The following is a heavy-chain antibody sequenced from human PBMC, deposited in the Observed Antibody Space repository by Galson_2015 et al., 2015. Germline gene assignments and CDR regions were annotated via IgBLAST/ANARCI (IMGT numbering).Heavy chain of an antibody. CDR2: ISYDGSIK. CDR3: AKDLSSAWYSGGDY. D-gene: IGHD6-19*01. CDR1: GFTFNKYN. J-gene: IGHJ4*02. V-gene: IGHV3-30*18. Sequence: SLRLSCAASGFTFNKYNIHWVRQAPGKGLEWVAVISYDGSIKYYADSVKGRFAISRDNSKNTLSLQMDSLRAEDTAVYYRAKDLSSAWYSGGDYWVQGTLVTVSS.